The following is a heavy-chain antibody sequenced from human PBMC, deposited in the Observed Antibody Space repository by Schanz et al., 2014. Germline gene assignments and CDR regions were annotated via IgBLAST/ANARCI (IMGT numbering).Heavy chain of an antibody. V-gene: IGHV3-11*01. CDR2: ISSGGTTT. Sequence: PGGSLRLSCAASGFIFSDYYMAWIRQAPGKGPEYVSYISSGGTTTYHSDSVKGRFTISRDSAENSLYLQMNSLRAEDTAVYYCARDGYSVVVISPTESFDIWGQGTMXTVSP. D-gene: IGHD2-21*01. J-gene: IGHJ3*02. CDR1: GFIFSDYY. CDR3: ARDGYSVVVISPTESFDI.